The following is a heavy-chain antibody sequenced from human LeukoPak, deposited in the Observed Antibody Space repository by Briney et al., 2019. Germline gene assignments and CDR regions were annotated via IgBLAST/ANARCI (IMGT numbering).Heavy chain of an antibody. Sequence: SETLSLTCTVSGGSVSSGSYYWSWIRQPPGKGLEWIGYIYYSGSTNYNPSLKSRVTISVDTSKNQFSLKLSSVTAADTAVYYCARRINYYGSGSYYNDYYYYYGMDVWGRGTTVTVSS. V-gene: IGHV4-61*01. CDR3: ARRINYYGSGSYYNDYYYYYGMDV. J-gene: IGHJ6*02. CDR1: GGSVSSGSYY. CDR2: IYYSGST. D-gene: IGHD3-10*01.